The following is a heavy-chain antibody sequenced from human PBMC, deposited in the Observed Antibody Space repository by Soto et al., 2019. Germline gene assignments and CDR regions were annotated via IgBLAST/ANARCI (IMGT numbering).Heavy chain of an antibody. D-gene: IGHD6-13*01. J-gene: IGHJ6*03. V-gene: IGHV1-2*04. CDR1: GYTFTGYY. Sequence: GASVKVSCKASGYTFTGYYMHWVRQAPGQGLEWMGWINPNSGGTNYAQKFQGWVTMTRDTSISTAYMELSRLRSDDTAVYYCARKYSSSWYYYYYYMDVWGKGTTVTVSS. CDR3: ARKYSSSWYYYYYYMDV. CDR2: INPNSGGT.